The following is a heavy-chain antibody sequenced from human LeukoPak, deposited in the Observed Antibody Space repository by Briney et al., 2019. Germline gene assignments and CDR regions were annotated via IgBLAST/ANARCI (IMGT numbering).Heavy chain of an antibody. J-gene: IGHJ4*02. Sequence: PGGSLRLSCAASGFTFSSYAMSWVRQAPGEGLEWVSAISGSGGSTYYADSVKGRFTISRDNSKNTLYLQMNSLRAEDTAVYYCAKPYCSSTSCYVGIFDYWGQGTLVTVSS. V-gene: IGHV3-23*01. CDR3: AKPYCSSTSCYVGIFDY. CDR2: ISGSGGST. D-gene: IGHD2-2*01. CDR1: GFTFSSYA.